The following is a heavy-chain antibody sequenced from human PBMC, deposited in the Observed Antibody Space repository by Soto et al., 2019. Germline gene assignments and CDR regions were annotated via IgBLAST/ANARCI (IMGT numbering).Heavy chain of an antibody. D-gene: IGHD4-17*01. V-gene: IGHV1-69*01. CDR3: ARDDYSDYSEYVSEI. Sequence: YGQKFQGRVTITADDSTTTAYMELRSLRSEDTAVYYCARDDYSDYSEYVSEIWGQGTMVTVSS. J-gene: IGHJ3*02.